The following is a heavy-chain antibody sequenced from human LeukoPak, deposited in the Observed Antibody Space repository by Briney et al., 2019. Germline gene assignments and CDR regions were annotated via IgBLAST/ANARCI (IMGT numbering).Heavy chain of an antibody. J-gene: IGHJ4*02. CDR2: INHSGST. CDR1: GGSFSGYY. D-gene: IGHD3-9*01. V-gene: IGHV4-34*01. Sequence: PSETLSLTCAVYGGSFSGYYWSWIRQPPGKGLEWIGEINHSGSTNYNPSLKSRVTISVDTSKNQFSLKLSSVTAADTAVYYCARQIPYYDILTGYYDQRGVFDYWGQGTLVTVSS. CDR3: ARQIPYYDILTGYYDQRGVFDY.